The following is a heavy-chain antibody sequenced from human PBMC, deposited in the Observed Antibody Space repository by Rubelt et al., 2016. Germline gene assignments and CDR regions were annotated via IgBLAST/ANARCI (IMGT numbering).Heavy chain of an antibody. Sequence: SYAMHWVRQAPGKGLEWVAVISYDGSNKYYADSMKGRFTISRDNSKNTLYLQMNSLRAEDTAVYYCAKDLHPWELRVLDAFDIWGQGTMVTVSS. V-gene: IGHV3-30*04. CDR2: ISYDGSNK. D-gene: IGHD1-26*01. CDR3: AKDLHPWELRVLDAFDI. J-gene: IGHJ3*02. CDR1: SYA.